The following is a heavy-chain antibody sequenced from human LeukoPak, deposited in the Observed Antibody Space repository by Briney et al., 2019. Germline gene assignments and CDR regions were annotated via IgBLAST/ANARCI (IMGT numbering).Heavy chain of an antibody. CDR3: ARQGLWDYDFWRPSFDY. CDR2: IYYSGST. V-gene: IGHV4-59*01. CDR1: GGSISSYY. Sequence: PSETLSLTCTVSGGSISSYYWSWIRQPPGKGLEWIGYIYYSGSTNYNPSLKSRVTISVDTSKNQFSLKLSSVTAADTAVYYCARQGLWDYDFWRPSFDYWGQGTLVTVSS. D-gene: IGHD3-3*01. J-gene: IGHJ4*02.